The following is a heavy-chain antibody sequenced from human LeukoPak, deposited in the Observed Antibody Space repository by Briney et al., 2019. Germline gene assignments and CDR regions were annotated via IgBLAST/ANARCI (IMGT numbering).Heavy chain of an antibody. Sequence: SETLSLTCTVSGGSISSYYWSWIRQPPGKGLEWIGYIYYSGSTNYNPSLKSRVTISVDTSKNQFSLKLSSVTAADTAVYYCARSSAGVVIIPNVWGQGTLVTVSS. CDR3: ARSSAGVVIIPNV. CDR2: IYYSGST. V-gene: IGHV4-59*01. J-gene: IGHJ4*02. D-gene: IGHD3-3*01. CDR1: GGSISSYY.